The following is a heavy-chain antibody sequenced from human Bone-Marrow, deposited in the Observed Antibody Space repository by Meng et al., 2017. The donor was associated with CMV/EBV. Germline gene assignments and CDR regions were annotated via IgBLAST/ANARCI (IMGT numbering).Heavy chain of an antibody. V-gene: IGHV3-21*01. CDR3: ARETYDFWSGYHYYYGMDV. J-gene: IGHJ6*02. Sequence: GGSLRLSCAASGFTFSSYSMNWVRQAPGKGLEWVSSISSSSSYIYYADSVKGRFTISRDNAKNSLYLQMNSLRAEDTAVYYCARETYDFWSGYHYYYGMDVWGQGTTVTFSS. D-gene: IGHD3-3*01. CDR2: ISSSSSYI. CDR1: GFTFSSYS.